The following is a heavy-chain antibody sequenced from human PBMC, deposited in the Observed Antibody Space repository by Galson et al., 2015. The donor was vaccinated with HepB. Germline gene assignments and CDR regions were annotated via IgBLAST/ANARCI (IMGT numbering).Heavy chain of an antibody. V-gene: IGHV1-69*13. Sequence: SVKVSCKASGGTFSSYAISWVRQAPGQGLEWMGGIIPIFGTANYAQKFQGRVTITADESTSTAYMELSSLRSEDTAVYYCARALDCSSTSCYFVSRLYDAFDIWGQGTMVTVSS. D-gene: IGHD2-2*01. CDR3: ARALDCSSTSCYFVSRLYDAFDI. J-gene: IGHJ3*02. CDR2: IIPIFGTA. CDR1: GGTFSSYA.